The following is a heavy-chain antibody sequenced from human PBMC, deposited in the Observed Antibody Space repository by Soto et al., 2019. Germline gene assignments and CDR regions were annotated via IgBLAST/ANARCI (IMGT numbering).Heavy chain of an antibody. CDR3: ARSGTTNYYYGMDV. J-gene: IGHJ6*02. D-gene: IGHD1-1*01. Sequence: PGESLKISCKGSGYSFTSYWISWVRQMPGKGLEWMGRIDPSDSYTNYSPSFQGHVTISADKSISTAYLQWSSLKASDTAMYYWARSGTTNYYYGMDVWGQGTTVTVSS. CDR2: IDPSDSYT. CDR1: GYSFTSYW. V-gene: IGHV5-10-1*01.